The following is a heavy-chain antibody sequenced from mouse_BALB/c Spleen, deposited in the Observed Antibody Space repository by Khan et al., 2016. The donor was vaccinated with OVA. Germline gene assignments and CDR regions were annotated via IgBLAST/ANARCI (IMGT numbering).Heavy chain of an antibody. V-gene: IGHV9-3-1*01. J-gene: IGHJ4*01. D-gene: IGHD4-1*01. CDR3: ARGGLGGDAMDY. CDR1: GYTFTNYG. CDR2: INTYTGEP. Sequence: QIQLVQSGPELKKPGETVKISCKASGYTFTNYGMNWVKQAPGQGLKWMGWINTYTGEPTYADDFKGRFAFSLETSASTAYLQINNLKNEDTATDFCARGGLGGDAMDYWGQGTSVTVAS.